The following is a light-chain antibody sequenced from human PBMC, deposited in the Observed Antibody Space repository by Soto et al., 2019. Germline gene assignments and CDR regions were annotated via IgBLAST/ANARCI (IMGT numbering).Light chain of an antibody. CDR3: QQYNNWPRA. V-gene: IGKV3-15*01. CDR1: QSVSSD. CDR2: GSS. Sequence: EIVMTQSPATLSVSPGERATLSCRASQSVSSDLAWYQQKPGQVPKLLIYGSSIRATGISARFSGSGSGTEFTLTISSLQSEDLAVYYCQQYNNWPRAFGQGT. J-gene: IGKJ1*01.